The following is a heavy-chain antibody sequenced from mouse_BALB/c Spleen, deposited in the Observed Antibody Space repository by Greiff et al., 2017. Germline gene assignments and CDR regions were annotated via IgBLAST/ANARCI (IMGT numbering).Heavy chain of an antibody. CDR1: GFTFSSYG. Sequence: EVKVVESGGGLVQPGGSLKLSCAASGFTFSSYGMSWVRQTPDKRLELVATINSNGGSTYYPDSVKGRFTISRDNAKNTLYLQMSSLKSEDTAMYYCAREDYSWFAYWGQGTLVTVSA. V-gene: IGHV5-6-3*01. CDR2: INSNGGST. CDR3: AREDYSWFAY. J-gene: IGHJ3*01. D-gene: IGHD2-12*01.